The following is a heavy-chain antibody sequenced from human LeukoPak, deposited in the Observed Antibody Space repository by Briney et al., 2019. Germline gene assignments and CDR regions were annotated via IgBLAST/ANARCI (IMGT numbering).Heavy chain of an antibody. D-gene: IGHD6-13*01. CDR3: ARISRGFDY. V-gene: IGHV4-38-2*02. CDR1: GYSISSDYY. J-gene: IGHJ4*02. CDR2: VYHSGST. Sequence: PSETLSLTCTVSGYSISSDYYWGWIRQPPGKGLEWIGSVYHSGSTYYNPSLRSRVTISVDTSKNQFSLKLTSVTAADTAVYYCARISRGFDYWGQGTLVTVSS.